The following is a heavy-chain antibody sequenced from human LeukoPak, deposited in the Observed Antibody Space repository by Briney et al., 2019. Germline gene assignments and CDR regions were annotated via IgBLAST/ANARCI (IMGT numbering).Heavy chain of an antibody. CDR2: IYPVDSDT. J-gene: IGHJ5*02. D-gene: IGHD2-2*01. CDR3: ARRGYCSSTSCLNWFDP. V-gene: IGHV5-51*01. Sequence: GESLKISCQRSESTFTSYWIGWVLQLPGKGLDWMEIIYPVDSDTRYSPSFQGQVTISADKSISTAYLQWSSLKAWDTAMCYCARRGYCSSTSCLNWFDPWGQGTLVTVSS. CDR1: ESTFTSYW.